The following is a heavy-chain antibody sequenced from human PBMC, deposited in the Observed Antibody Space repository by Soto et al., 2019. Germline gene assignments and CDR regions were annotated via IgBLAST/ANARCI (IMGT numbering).Heavy chain of an antibody. J-gene: IGHJ4*02. CDR3: SRGILV. D-gene: IGHD5-18*01. CDR2: IAYGGST. Sequence: QVQLQESGPGLVKPSPTLSLTCTVSGGSINSGCYCWSWIRQHPGKGLDWIGCIAYGGSTSYNPSLKSRVTRSVDTSKNQFSLKLTSVTAADTAVYYCSRGILVWGQGALITVS. CDR1: GGSINSGCYC. V-gene: IGHV4-31*03.